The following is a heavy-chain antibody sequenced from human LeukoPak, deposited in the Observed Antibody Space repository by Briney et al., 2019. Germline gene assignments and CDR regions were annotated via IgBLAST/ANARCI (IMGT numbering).Heavy chain of an antibody. CDR1: GYTFTSYD. D-gene: IGHD3-3*01. CDR3: ARGRTYYDFWSGSGANWFDP. J-gene: IGHJ5*02. V-gene: IGHV1-8*03. CDR2: MNPNSGDT. Sequence: GASVKASCKASGYTFTSYDINWVRQATGQGLEWMGWMNPNSGDTGYAQKFQGRVTITRNTSISTAYMELSSLRSEDTAVYYCARGRTYYDFWSGSGANWFDPWGQGTLVTVSS.